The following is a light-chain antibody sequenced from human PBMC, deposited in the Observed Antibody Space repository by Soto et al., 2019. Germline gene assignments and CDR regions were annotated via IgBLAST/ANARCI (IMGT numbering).Light chain of an antibody. J-gene: IGKJ5*01. V-gene: IGKV3-20*01. CDR1: QSVSSSY. Sequence: EIVLTQSPGTLSLSPGERATLSCRASQSVSSSYLAWYQQKPGQAPRLLIYGASSRATGIPARFSGSGSGTDFTLTISRLEPEDFAVYYCQQYGSSITFGQGTLLEIK. CDR2: GAS. CDR3: QQYGSSIT.